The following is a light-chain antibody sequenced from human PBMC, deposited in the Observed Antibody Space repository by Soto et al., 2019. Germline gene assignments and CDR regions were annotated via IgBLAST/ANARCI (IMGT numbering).Light chain of an antibody. J-gene: IGLJ2*01. CDR3: AAWDDPLHGVV. CDR1: SSNIGSNN. Sequence: QSVLTQPPSASGTPGQRVTISCSGSSSNIGSNNVNWFQQLPGTAPKLLIYNNNHRPSGVPDRFSGSKSGTSASLAISDLQSEDEADYYCAAWDDPLHGVVFGGGTKLTVL. CDR2: NNN. V-gene: IGLV1-44*01.